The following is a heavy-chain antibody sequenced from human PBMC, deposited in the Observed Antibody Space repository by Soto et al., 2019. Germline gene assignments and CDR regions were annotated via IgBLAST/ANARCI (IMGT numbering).Heavy chain of an antibody. Sequence: GGSLRLSCAASGFTFSSYAMSWVRQAPGKGLEGVSAISGSGGSTYYADSVKGRFTISRDNSKNTLYLQMNSLRAEDTAVYYCATRLYDILTGYYIGFDYWGQGTLVTVSS. CDR1: GFTFSSYA. V-gene: IGHV3-23*01. CDR2: ISGSGGST. CDR3: ATRLYDILTGYYIGFDY. J-gene: IGHJ4*02. D-gene: IGHD3-9*01.